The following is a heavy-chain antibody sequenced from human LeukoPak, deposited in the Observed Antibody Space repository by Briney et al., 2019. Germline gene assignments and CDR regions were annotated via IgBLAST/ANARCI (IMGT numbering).Heavy chain of an antibody. CDR1: GLTYSSSW. CDR2: IKDDGSDK. CDR3: ADLGYSD. V-gene: IGHV3-7*01. J-gene: IGHJ4*02. Sequence: GRSLRLSCVASGLTYSSSWMTWARQAPGKGLEWVATIKDDGSDKYYVDSVKGRFSISRDNAKSSLYLQMNSLRLEDTAMYYCADLGYSDWGQGTLVTVSS. D-gene: IGHD5-18*01.